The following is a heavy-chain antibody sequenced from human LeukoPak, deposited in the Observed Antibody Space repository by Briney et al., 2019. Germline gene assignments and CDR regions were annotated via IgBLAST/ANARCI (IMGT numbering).Heavy chain of an antibody. D-gene: IGHD4-17*01. CDR2: ISYDGSNK. CDR1: GFTFSSYA. Sequence: GGSLRLSCAASGFTFSSYAMHWVRQAPGKGLEWVAVISYDGSNKYYADSVKGRFTISRDNSKNTLYLQMNSLRAEDTAVYYCARDPHDYGDYETSTYTYYFGYWGQGTLVTVSS. J-gene: IGHJ4*02. V-gene: IGHV3-30-3*01. CDR3: ARDPHDYGDYETSTYTYYFGY.